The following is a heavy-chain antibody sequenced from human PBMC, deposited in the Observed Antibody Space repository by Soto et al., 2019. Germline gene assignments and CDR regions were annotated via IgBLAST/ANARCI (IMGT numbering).Heavy chain of an antibody. D-gene: IGHD3-10*01. Sequence: GGSLRLSCAASGFTFDDYAMHWVRQAPGKGLERVSGISWNSGSIGYADSVKGRFTISRDNAKNSLYLQMNSLRAEDTALYYCAKAERITMVRGFDPWGQGTLVTVSS. J-gene: IGHJ5*02. CDR1: GFTFDDYA. CDR3: AKAERITMVRGFDP. CDR2: ISWNSGSI. V-gene: IGHV3-9*01.